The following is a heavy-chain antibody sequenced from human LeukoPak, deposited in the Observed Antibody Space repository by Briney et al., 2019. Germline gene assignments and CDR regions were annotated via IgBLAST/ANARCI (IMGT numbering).Heavy chain of an antibody. Sequence: GGSLRLSCAASGFTFDDYGMSWVRQAPGKGLEWVSGINWNGGSTGYAGSVKGRFTISRDNAKNSLYLQMNSLRAEDTALYYCARDKEVGATTAFDIWGQGTMVTVSS. J-gene: IGHJ3*02. D-gene: IGHD1-26*01. CDR3: ARDKEVGATTAFDI. CDR2: INWNGGST. V-gene: IGHV3-20*04. CDR1: GFTFDDYG.